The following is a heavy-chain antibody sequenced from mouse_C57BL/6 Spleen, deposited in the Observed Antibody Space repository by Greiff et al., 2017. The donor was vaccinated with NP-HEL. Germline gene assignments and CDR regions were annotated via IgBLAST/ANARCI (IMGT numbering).Heavy chain of an antibody. D-gene: IGHD1-1*01. CDR3: ARFPYYGSSRAMDY. V-gene: IGHV1-50*01. J-gene: IGHJ4*01. Sequence: VQLQQPGAELVKPGASVKLSCKASGYTFTSYWMQWVKQRPGQGLAWIGEIDPSDSYTNYNQKFKGKATLTVDTSSSTAYMQLSSLTSEDSAVYYCARFPYYGSSRAMDYWGQGTSVTVSS. CDR1: GYTFTSYW. CDR2: IDPSDSYT.